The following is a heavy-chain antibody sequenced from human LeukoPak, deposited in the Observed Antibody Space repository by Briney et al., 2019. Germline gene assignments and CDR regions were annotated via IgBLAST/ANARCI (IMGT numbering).Heavy chain of an antibody. D-gene: IGHD6-13*01. Sequence: SLTVPCAASGFTFSDYYMSWIRQASGKGLLWASYICSSGSTIYYADSVKGRFTISRDNAKNSLYLQMNSLRAEDTAVYYCARDPAGQQLGTYFDYWGQGTLVTVSS. CDR3: ARDPAGQQLGTYFDY. V-gene: IGHV3-11*01. CDR1: GFTFSDYY. CDR2: ICSSGSTI. J-gene: IGHJ4*02.